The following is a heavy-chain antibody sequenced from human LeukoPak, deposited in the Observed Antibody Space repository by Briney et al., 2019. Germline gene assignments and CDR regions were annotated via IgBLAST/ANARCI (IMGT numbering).Heavy chain of an antibody. CDR3: ARVGDTSGYYYYFDY. CDR2: ISARGGAI. CDR1: GFTFSDYY. Sequence: GGSLRLSCAASGFTFSDYYMSWIRQAPGKGLEWVSSISARGGAIYYADSVKGRFTISRDNAKNSLYLQMNTLRAEDTAVYYCARVGDTSGYYYYFDYWGQGTLVTVSS. D-gene: IGHD3-22*01. V-gene: IGHV3-11*04. J-gene: IGHJ4*02.